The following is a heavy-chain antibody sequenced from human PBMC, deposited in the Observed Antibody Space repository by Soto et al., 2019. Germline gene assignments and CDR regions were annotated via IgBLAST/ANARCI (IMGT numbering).Heavy chain of an antibody. CDR3: AREGSYSAYNFAHGIQLWSFDF. D-gene: IGHD5-12*01. Sequence: PSETLSLTCTVSGGSINTFYWSWVRQPAGKGLEWIGRIFSSGSTSFNPSLESRVAMSVDTSKNHFSLNLSPVTAADTAVYYCAREGSYSAYNFAHGIQLWSFDFWGQGALVTVSS. CDR1: GGSINTFY. J-gene: IGHJ4*02. CDR2: IFSSGST. V-gene: IGHV4-4*07.